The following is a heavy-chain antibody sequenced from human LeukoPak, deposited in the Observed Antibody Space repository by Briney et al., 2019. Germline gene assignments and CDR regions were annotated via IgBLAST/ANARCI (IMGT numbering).Heavy chain of an antibody. CDR1: GGSFSGYY. CDR3: ARGRRRKFDY. V-gene: IGHV4-34*01. CDR2: INHSGST. Sequence: SETLSLTCAVYGGSFSGYYWSWIRQPPGKGLEWIGEINHSGSTNYNPSLKGRVTISVDTSKNQFSLKLSSVTAADTAVYYCARGRRRKFDYWGQGTLVTVSS. J-gene: IGHJ4*02.